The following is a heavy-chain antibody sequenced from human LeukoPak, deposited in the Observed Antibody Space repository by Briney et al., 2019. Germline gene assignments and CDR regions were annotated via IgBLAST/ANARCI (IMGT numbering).Heavy chain of an antibody. D-gene: IGHD6-19*01. CDR2: IPASGGST. CDR3: AKESSGGWYFDY. V-gene: IGHV3-23*01. Sequence: WGSLRLSCVASGFTFSSNVMIWVRQAPGKGLEWVSSIPASGGSTYYADSVKGRFTISRDNSKNSLYLQMNSLRAEDTAVYYCAKESSGGWYFDYWGQGTLVTVSS. CDR1: GFTFSSNV. J-gene: IGHJ4*02.